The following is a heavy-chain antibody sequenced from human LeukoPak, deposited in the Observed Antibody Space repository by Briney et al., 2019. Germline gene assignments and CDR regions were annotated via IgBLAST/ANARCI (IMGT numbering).Heavy chain of an antibody. Sequence: GASVKVSCKASGGTFSSYAISWVRQAPGQGLEWMGWISAYNGNTNYAQKLQGRVTMTTGTSTSTAYMELRSLRSDDTAVYYCARYSGYSSGWLTNWFDPWGQGTLVTVSS. CDR2: ISAYNGNT. V-gene: IGHV1-18*01. J-gene: IGHJ5*02. CDR3: ARYSGYSSGWLTNWFDP. D-gene: IGHD6-19*01. CDR1: GGTFSSYA.